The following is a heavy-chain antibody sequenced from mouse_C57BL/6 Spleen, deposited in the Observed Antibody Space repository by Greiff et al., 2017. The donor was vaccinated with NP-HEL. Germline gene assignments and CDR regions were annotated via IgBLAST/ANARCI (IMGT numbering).Heavy chain of an antibody. CDR1: GFTFSDYY. CDR2: INYDGSST. CDR3: ARALSGRGFFDY. V-gene: IGHV5-16*01. D-gene: IGHD3-1*01. J-gene: IGHJ2*01. Sequence: DVKLVESEGGLVQPGSSMKLSCTASGFTFSDYYMAWVRQVPEKGLEWVANINYDGSSTYYLDSLKSRFIISRDNAKNILYLQMSSLKSEDTATYYCARALSGRGFFDYWGQGTTLTVSS.